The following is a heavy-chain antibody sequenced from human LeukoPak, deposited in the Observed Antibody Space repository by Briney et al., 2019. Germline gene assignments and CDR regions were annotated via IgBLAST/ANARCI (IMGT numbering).Heavy chain of an antibody. Sequence: GRSLRLSCAASGFTFSSYAMHWVRQAPGKGLEWVAVISYDGSNKYYADSVKGRFTISRDNSKNTLYLQMNSLGAEDTAVYYCARDYDASFDYWGQGTLVTVSS. CDR1: GFTFSSYA. CDR2: ISYDGSNK. D-gene: IGHD5-12*01. J-gene: IGHJ4*02. V-gene: IGHV3-30*04. CDR3: ARDYDASFDY.